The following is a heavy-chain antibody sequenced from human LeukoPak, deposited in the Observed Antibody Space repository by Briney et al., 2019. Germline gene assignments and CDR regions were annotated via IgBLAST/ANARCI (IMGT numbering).Heavy chain of an antibody. D-gene: IGHD2-15*01. CDR3: ARDISDISAAAGLFDY. J-gene: IGHJ4*02. CDR2: IWYDGSNK. CDR1: GFTFSSYG. Sequence: GRSLRLSCAASGFTFSSYGMHWVRQAPGKGLEWVAVIWYDGSNKYYADSVKGRFTISRDNSKNTLYLQMNSLRAEDTAVYYCARDISDISAAAGLFDYWGQGTLVTVSS. V-gene: IGHV3-33*01.